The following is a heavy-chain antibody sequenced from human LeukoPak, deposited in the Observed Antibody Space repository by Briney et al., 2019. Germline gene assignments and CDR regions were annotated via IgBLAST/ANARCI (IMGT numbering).Heavy chain of an antibody. V-gene: IGHV3-66*03. D-gene: IGHD7-27*01. CDR3: ARDSPGDLWDY. Sequence: GGSLRLSCAASGFTVSSYYMSWVRRAPGKGLEWVSNIYNTGSTNYADSVKGRFTISRDNSNNTLYLQMNSLRAEDTAVYYCARDSPGDLWDYWGQGTLVTVSS. CDR1: GFTVSSYY. J-gene: IGHJ4*02. CDR2: IYNTGST.